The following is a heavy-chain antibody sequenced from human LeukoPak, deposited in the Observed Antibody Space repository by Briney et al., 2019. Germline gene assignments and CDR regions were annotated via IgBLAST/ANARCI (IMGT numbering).Heavy chain of an antibody. D-gene: IGHD1-26*01. V-gene: IGHV1-46*01. J-gene: IGHJ5*02. Sequence: ASVKVSCKGSGNTLTELSMHWVRQAPGKGLEWMGLINPSGSSTIYAQKFQGRVTMTRDMSTSTDYMELSSLRSEDTAVYYCARDNSVGDYAWWFDPWGQGTLVTVSS. CDR2: INPSGSST. CDR1: GNTLTELS. CDR3: ARDNSVGDYAWWFDP.